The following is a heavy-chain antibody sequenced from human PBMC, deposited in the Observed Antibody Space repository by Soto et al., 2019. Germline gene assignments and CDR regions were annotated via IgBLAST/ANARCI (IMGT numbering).Heavy chain of an antibody. CDR2: INPNSGGT. V-gene: IGHV1-2*04. Sequence: ASVKVSCKASGYTFTGYYMHWVRQAPGQGLEWMGWINPNSGGTNYAQKFQGWVTMTRDTSISTAYMELSRLRSDDTAVYYCAREPNYDILTGHKNYYYYGMDVWGQGTTVTVSS. D-gene: IGHD3-9*01. CDR1: GYTFTGYY. CDR3: AREPNYDILTGHKNYYYYGMDV. J-gene: IGHJ6*02.